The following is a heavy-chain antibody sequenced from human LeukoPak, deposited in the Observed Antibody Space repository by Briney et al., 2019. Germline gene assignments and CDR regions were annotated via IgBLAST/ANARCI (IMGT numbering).Heavy chain of an antibody. CDR2: ISSSSSYI. CDR1: GFTFSSYS. J-gene: IGHJ4*02. Sequence: PGGSLRLSCAASGFTFSSYSMNWVRQAPGKGLEWVSSISSSSSYIYYADSVKGRFTISRDNAKNSLYLQMNSLRAEDTAVYYCARDSFSGSHIFDYWGQGTLVTVSS. CDR3: ARDSFSGSHIFDY. D-gene: IGHD1-26*01. V-gene: IGHV3-21*01.